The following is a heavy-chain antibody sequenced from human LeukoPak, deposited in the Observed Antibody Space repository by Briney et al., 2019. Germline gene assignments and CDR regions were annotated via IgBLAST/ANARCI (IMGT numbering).Heavy chain of an antibody. J-gene: IGHJ4*02. CDR1: GGTFSSYA. V-gene: IGHV1-69*13. CDR3: ASSNPELLQPFDY. Sequence: ASVKVSCKASGGTFSSYAISWVRQAPGQGLEWMGGIIPIFGTANYAQKFQGRDTITADESTSTAYMELSSLRSEDTAVYYCASSNPELLQPFDYWGQGTLVTVSS. D-gene: IGHD1-26*01. CDR2: IIPIFGTA.